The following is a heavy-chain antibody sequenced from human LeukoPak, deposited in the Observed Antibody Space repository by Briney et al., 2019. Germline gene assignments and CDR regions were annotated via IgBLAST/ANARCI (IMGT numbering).Heavy chain of an antibody. CDR2: INHSGST. V-gene: IGHV4-34*01. Sequence: KPSETLSLTCGVYGGSFSTYYWSGLRQPPGKGLEWIGEINHSGSTNYNPSLKSRVTISVDTSKNQFSLKLSSVTAADTAVYYCTRAKRIIMIRGVITRYFGYWGQGTLVTVSS. CDR1: GGSFSTYY. D-gene: IGHD3-10*01. J-gene: IGHJ4*02. CDR3: TRAKRIIMIRGVITRYFGY.